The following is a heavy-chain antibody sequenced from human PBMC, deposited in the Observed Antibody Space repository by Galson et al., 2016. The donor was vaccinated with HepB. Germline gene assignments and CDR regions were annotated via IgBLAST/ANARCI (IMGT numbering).Heavy chain of an antibody. J-gene: IGHJ4*02. V-gene: IGHV1-18*01. CDR2: ISADNGNT. D-gene: IGHD2-8*01. CDR1: GYTFTSYG. CDR3: ARETYCANGLSYNPSGPDY. Sequence: SVKVSCKASGYTFTSYGVSWVRQAPGQGLEWMGWISADNGNTVYAQNFQARVTMTTDTSTSTAYMELRSLRSDDTAVYYCARETYCANGLSYNPSGPDYWGQGTLVTVSA.